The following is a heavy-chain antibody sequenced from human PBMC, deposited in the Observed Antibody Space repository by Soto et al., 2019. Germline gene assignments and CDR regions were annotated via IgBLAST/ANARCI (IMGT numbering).Heavy chain of an antibody. D-gene: IGHD3-10*01. CDR1: EFSVSSNY. CDR3: ARGSYRAFDY. J-gene: IGHJ4*02. Sequence: GGSLRLSCAASEFSVSSNYLSWVRQAPGKGLEWVSGIYAGGATYYADSVKGRFTISRDNSKNTLFLQMNSLRVEDTAVYYCARGSYRAFDYWGQGTLVTVSS. CDR2: IYAGGAT. V-gene: IGHV3-53*01.